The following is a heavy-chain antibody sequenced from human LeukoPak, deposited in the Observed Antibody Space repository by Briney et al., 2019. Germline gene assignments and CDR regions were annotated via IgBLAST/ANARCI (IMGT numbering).Heavy chain of an antibody. V-gene: IGHV4-4*07. J-gene: IGHJ5*02. Sequence: PSETLSLTCTVSGGSISSYYWTWIRQPAGKGLEWIGRIYSSGSTNHNPSLKSRVTMSVDTSKNQFSLKVRSVTAADTAVYYCARDSGYSSSWYPWFDPWGQGILVTASS. CDR1: GGSISSYY. CDR2: IYSSGST. CDR3: ARDSGYSSSWYPWFDP. D-gene: IGHD6-13*01.